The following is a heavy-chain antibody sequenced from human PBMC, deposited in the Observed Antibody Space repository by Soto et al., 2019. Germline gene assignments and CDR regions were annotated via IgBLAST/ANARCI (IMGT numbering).Heavy chain of an antibody. J-gene: IGHJ4*02. Sequence: SETLSLTCAVYGGSFSGYYWSWIRQPPGKGLEWIGEINHSGSTNYNPSLKSRVTISVDTSKNQFSLNLSSVTAADTAVYYCARRPHYYGGYPYFFDSWGQGTLVTVSS. CDR3: ARRPHYYGGYPYFFDS. D-gene: IGHD4-17*01. V-gene: IGHV4-34*01. CDR1: GGSFSGYY. CDR2: INHSGST.